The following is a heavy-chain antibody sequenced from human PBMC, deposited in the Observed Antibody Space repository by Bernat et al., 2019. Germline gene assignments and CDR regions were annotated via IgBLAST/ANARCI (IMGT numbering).Heavy chain of an antibody. CDR1: GYTFTSYG. J-gene: IGHJ2*01. D-gene: IGHD3-16*02. Sequence: QVQLVQSGAEVKKPGASVKVSCKASGYTFTSYGISWVRQAPGQGLEWMGWISAYNGNTNYAQKLQGRVTMTTDTSTSTAYMELRSLRSDDTAVYYCARERGYYDYVWGSYRLTGYFDLWGRGTLVTVSS. V-gene: IGHV1-18*04. CDR3: ARERGYYDYVWGSYRLTGYFDL. CDR2: ISAYNGNT.